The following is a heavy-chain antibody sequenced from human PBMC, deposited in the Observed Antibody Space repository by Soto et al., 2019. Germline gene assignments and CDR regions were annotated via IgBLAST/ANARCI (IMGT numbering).Heavy chain of an antibody. V-gene: IGHV3-48*01. Sequence: AVGSLRLSCAASGFTFSSYSMNWVRQAPGKGLEWVSYISSSSSTIYYADSVKGRFTISRDNAKNSLYLQMNSLRAEDTAVYYCARDHRTATGAFDIWGQGTMVTVSS. D-gene: IGHD4-4*01. CDR1: GFTFSSYS. CDR3: ARDHRTATGAFDI. CDR2: ISSSSSTI. J-gene: IGHJ3*02.